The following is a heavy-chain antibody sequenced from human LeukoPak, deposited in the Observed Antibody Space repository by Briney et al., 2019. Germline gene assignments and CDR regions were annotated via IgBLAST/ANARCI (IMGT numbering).Heavy chain of an antibody. J-gene: IGHJ4*02. CDR3: ARVSKLLTYYYDSSGYYDLDY. V-gene: IGHV1-24*01. CDR2: FDPEDGET. Sequence: ASVKVSCKVSGYTLTELSMHWVRQAPGKGLEWMGGFDPEDGETIYAQKFQGRVTMTEDTSTDTAYMELSSLRSEDTAVYYCARVSKLLTYYYDSSGYYDLDYWGQGTLVTVSS. D-gene: IGHD3-22*01. CDR1: GYTLTELS.